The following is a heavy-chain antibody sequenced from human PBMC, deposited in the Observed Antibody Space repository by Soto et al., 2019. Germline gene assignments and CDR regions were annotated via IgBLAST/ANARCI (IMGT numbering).Heavy chain of an antibody. Sequence: SVKVSCKASGYTFTSYGISWVRQAPGQGLEWMGWISAYNGNTNYAQKLQGRVTMTTDTSTSTAYMELRSLRSDDTAVYYCARDSYYYDSSGQYSDAFDIWGQGTMVTVSS. V-gene: IGHV1-18*01. CDR1: GYTFTSYG. J-gene: IGHJ3*02. CDR2: ISAYNGNT. D-gene: IGHD3-22*01. CDR3: ARDSYYYDSSGQYSDAFDI.